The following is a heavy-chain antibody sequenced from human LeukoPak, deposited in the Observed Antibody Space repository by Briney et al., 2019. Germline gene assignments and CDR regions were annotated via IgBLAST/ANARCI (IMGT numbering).Heavy chain of an antibody. CDR3: ARIGHPSPSIVRKGRESDP. J-gene: IGHJ5*02. CDR1: GGSFSGYY. CDR2: INHSGST. D-gene: IGHD3-10*01. V-gene: IGHV4-34*01. Sequence: SETLSLTCAVYGGSFSGYYWSWIRQPPGKGLEWIGEINHSGSTNYNPSLKSRVTISVDTSKNQFSLKLSSVTAADTAVYYCARIGHPSPSIVRKGRESDPWGQGTLVTVSS.